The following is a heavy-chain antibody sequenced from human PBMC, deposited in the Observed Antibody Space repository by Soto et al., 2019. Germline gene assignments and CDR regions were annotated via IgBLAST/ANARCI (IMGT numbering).Heavy chain of an antibody. CDR1: GGSISSSSYY. V-gene: IGHV4-39*01. CDR3: ARSVLRYFDRRIRDYYYGMDV. D-gene: IGHD3-9*01. CDR2: IYYSGST. J-gene: IGHJ6*02. Sequence: TSETLSLTCTVSGGSISSSSYYWGWIRQPPGKGLEWIGSIYYSGSTYYNPSLKSRVTISVDTSKNQFSLKLSSVTAADTAVYYCARSVLRYFDRRIRDYYYGMDVWGQGTTVTVSS.